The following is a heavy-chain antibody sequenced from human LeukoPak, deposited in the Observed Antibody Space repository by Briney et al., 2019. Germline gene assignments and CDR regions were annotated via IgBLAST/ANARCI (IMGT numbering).Heavy chain of an antibody. CDR3: ARAPPDGARFFDF. V-gene: IGHV3-23*01. CDR2: ISATGGNT. D-gene: IGHD3-10*01. Sequence: GGSLRLSCAASGFTFSNHAMSWVRQTPGKGLEWVSAISATGGNTFYPDSMKDRFTISRDNSKNTLYLQMNNLRAEDTAIYYCARAPPDGARFFDFWGQGTMVAVSS. J-gene: IGHJ3*01. CDR1: GFTFSNHA.